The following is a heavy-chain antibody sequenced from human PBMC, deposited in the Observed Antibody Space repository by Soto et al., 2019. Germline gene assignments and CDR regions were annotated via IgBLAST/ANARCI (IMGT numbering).Heavy chain of an antibody. J-gene: IGHJ1*01. CDR2: IYWDDDK. CDR1: GFSLSTSGVG. CDR3: AHRRLAEYCSGGSCYSEE. D-gene: IGHD2-15*01. Sequence: SGPTLVNPTQTLTLTCTFSGFSLSTSGVGVGWIRQPPGKALEWLALIYWDDDKRYSPSLKSRLTITKDTSKNQVVLTMTNMDPVDTATYYCAHRRLAEYCSGGSCYSEEWGQGTLVTVSS. V-gene: IGHV2-5*02.